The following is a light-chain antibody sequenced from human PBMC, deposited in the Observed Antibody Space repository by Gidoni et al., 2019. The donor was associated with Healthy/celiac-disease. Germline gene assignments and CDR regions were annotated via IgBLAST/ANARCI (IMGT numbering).Light chain of an antibody. J-gene: IGLJ1*01. V-gene: IGLV2-11*01. CDR1: SSDVGGYNY. CDR3: CSYAGSSSYV. CDR2: DVS. Sequence: QSALTQPRSVSGSPGQSVTISCTGTSSDVGGYNYVSGYQQHPGKAPQLMIYDVSKRPSGVPDRFSGSKSGNTASLTISGLQAEDDADYYCCSYAGSSSYVFGTGTKVTVL.